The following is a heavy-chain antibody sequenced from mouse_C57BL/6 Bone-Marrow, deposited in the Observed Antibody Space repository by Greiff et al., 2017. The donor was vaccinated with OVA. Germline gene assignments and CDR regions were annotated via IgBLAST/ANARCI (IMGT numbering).Heavy chain of an antibody. J-gene: IGHJ3*01. CDR1: GFSLTSYG. Sequence: VQRVQSGPGLVAPSPSLSISCNVSGFSLTSYGVEWVRQPPGKGLEWLGVIWGGGSTNYNEVLMSRMSISKDNTKSQVVLKMNSLQTDDTAMYYCAKHGGYYYGSSDYWGQGTLVTVSA. CDR3: AKHGGYYYGSSDY. CDR2: IWGGGST. D-gene: IGHD1-1*01. V-gene: IGHV2-9*01.